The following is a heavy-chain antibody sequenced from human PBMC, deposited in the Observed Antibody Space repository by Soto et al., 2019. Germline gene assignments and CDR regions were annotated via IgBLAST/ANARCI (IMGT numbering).Heavy chain of an antibody. D-gene: IGHD2-2*02. CDR1: GYTFTGYY. Sequence: GASVKVSCQASGYTFTGYYMHWVRQAPGQGLEWMGWINPNSGGTNYAQKFQGRVTMTRDTSISTAYMELSRLRSDDTAVYYCARDWKDIVVVPAAIDYGMDVWGQGTTVTVSS. V-gene: IGHV1-2*02. CDR2: INPNSGGT. CDR3: ARDWKDIVVVPAAIDYGMDV. J-gene: IGHJ6*02.